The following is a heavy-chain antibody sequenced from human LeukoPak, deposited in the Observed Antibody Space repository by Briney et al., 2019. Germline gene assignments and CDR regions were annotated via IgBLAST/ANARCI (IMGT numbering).Heavy chain of an antibody. Sequence: GGSLRLSCTASGFPFIEYSVNWVRQVPGKGLEWISYIGIDSGNTKCADSVRGRFTISADKAKNSLYLQMNSLRVEDTAVYYCARDHNYAFDNWGQGTLVSVAS. CDR3: ARDHNYAFDN. V-gene: IGHV3-48*01. D-gene: IGHD1-1*01. CDR2: IGIDSGNT. CDR1: GFPFIEYS. J-gene: IGHJ4*02.